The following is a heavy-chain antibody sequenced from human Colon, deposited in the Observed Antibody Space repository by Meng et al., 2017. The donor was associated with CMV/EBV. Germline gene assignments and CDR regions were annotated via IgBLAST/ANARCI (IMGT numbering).Heavy chain of an antibody. V-gene: IGHV3-30-3*01. CDR2: KSSDGSIE. J-gene: IGHJ4*02. D-gene: IGHD3-16*01. Sequence: GGSLRLSCVAAGIPSGGYSMHCVGQAPGKGREWLAIKSSDGSIETYADSVKGRFFISRDHSKSSVYLEMKSLRSDDTAVYYCARDRPGGIEYWGQGTSVTVSS. CDR1: GIPSGGYS. CDR3: ARDRPGGIEY.